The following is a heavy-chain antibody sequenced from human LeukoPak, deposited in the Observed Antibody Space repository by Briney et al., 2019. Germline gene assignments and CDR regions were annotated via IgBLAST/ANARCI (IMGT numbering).Heavy chain of an antibody. CDR1: GYTFTGYY. CDR2: INPKTGGT. J-gene: IGHJ4*02. CDR3: ARLAAAVETGL. V-gene: IGHV1-2*02. Sequence: ASVKVSCKASGYTFTGYYIHWVRQAPGQGLEWMGWINPKTGGTNYAQKFQGRVSMTWDTSISTAYMELSRLRSDDTAVYYCARLAAAVETGLWGQGTLVTVSS. D-gene: IGHD6-13*01.